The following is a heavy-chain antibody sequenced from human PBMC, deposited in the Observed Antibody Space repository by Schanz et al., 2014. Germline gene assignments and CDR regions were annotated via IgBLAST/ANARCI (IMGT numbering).Heavy chain of an antibody. D-gene: IGHD2-21*01. CDR3: ARDRLECGAECYSVEVFEI. CDR1: GYTFTNFF. J-gene: IGHJ4*02. V-gene: IGHV1-69*04. Sequence: QVHLVQSGAEVHKPGASLKISCKASGYTFTNFFLHWVRQAPGQGLEWMGRIIPILGIADYAQKFQGRATITADRSTSTAYMELSSLRSEDTAVYYCARDRLECGAECYSVEVFEIWGQGTLVIVSS. CDR2: IIPILGIA.